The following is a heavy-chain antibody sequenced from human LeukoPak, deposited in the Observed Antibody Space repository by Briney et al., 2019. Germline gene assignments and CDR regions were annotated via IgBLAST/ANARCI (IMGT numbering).Heavy chain of an antibody. V-gene: IGHV3-74*01. CDR2: ISSDGTST. D-gene: IGHD6-19*01. Sequence: PGGSLRLSCAASGFTFSSYWMHWVRQVPGRWLVWVSRISSDGTSTRYAGSVKGRLTISRDNAEHTMYLQMNSLRPEDTAVYYCASRVQSGWSFDYWGQGNLVSVSS. J-gene: IGHJ4*02. CDR1: GFTFSSYW. CDR3: ASRVQSGWSFDY.